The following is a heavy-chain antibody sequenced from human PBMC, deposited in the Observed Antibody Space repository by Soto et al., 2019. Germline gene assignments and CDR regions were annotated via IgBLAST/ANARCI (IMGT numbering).Heavy chain of an antibody. V-gene: IGHV1-69*01. CDR1: GGTFSSYA. CDR3: AREGPIGIQLTQSGYYFDR. Sequence: QVQLVQSGAEVKKPGSSVKVSCKASGGTFSSYAISWVRQAPGQGLEWMGGLIPIFGTANYAQNFQGRVTITADESTSTAYMELSSLRSEDTAVYYCAREGPIGIQLTQSGYYFDRWGQGTLVTVFS. CDR2: LIPIFGTA. J-gene: IGHJ4*02. D-gene: IGHD5-18*01.